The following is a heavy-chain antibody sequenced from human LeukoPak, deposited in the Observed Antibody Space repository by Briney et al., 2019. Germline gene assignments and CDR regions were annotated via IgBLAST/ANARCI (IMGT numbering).Heavy chain of an antibody. CDR2: INAGNGNT. CDR1: GYTFTSYA. V-gene: IGHV1-3*01. Sequence: ASVKVSCEASGYTFTSYAMHWVRQAPGQKLEWMGLINAGNGNTKYSQKFQDRVTITTDTSASTAYMELSSLRSEETAVYYCARDPIXGXXXXXYYGMDVWGQGTTVTVSS. CDR3: ARDPIXGXXXXXYYGMDV. J-gene: IGHJ6*02. D-gene: IGHD1-26*01.